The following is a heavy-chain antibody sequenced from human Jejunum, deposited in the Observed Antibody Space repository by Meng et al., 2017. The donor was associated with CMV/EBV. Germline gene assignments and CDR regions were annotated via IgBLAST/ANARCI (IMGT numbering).Heavy chain of an antibody. CDR3: ARGFTNGWQPFDF. Sequence: QGQLLQPGAEVKSPGSSVRLSCKSSGGVFNNYALTWVRQAPGQGLEWMGGIIAVLTTPNYAPKFQGRLTITADASTGTTYMELSSLTSEDTAVYFCARGFTNGWQPFDFWGQGTLVTVSS. J-gene: IGHJ4*02. CDR1: GGVFNNYA. CDR2: IIAVLTTP. V-gene: IGHV1-69*12. D-gene: IGHD2-8*01.